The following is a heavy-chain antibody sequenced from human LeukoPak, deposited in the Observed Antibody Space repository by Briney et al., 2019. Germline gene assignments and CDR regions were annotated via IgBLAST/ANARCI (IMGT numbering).Heavy chain of an antibody. Sequence: PSETLSLTCTVSGGSISSSSYYWSWIRQPPGKGLEWIGEINHSGSTNYNPSLKSRVTISVDTSKNQFSLKLSSVTAADTAVYYCARVLRGYSGYDYVGSDYWGQGTLVTVSS. CDR3: ARVLRGYSGYDYVGSDY. D-gene: IGHD5-12*01. CDR2: INHSGST. CDR1: GGSISSSSYY. V-gene: IGHV4-39*07. J-gene: IGHJ4*02.